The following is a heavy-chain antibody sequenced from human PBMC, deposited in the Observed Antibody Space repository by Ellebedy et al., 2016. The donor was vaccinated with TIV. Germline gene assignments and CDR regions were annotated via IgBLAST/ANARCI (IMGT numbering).Heavy chain of an antibody. J-gene: IGHJ4*01. CDR2: ISWNSGHI. V-gene: IGHV3-9*01. CDR1: GITFHDHA. D-gene: IGHD3-10*01. Sequence: PGGSLRLSCVASGITFHDHAMYWVRQAPGRGLEWVSGISWNSGHIGYADSVKGRFIISRDNGENSVYLEMSSLRPEDTAIYYCAKGQGVWFSGADHWGHGTLVTVSS. CDR3: AKGQGVWFSGADH.